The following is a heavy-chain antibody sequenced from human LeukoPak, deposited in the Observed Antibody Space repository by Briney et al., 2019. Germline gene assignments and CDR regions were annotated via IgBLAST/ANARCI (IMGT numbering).Heavy chain of an antibody. CDR2: INHSGST. Sequence: SETLSLTCTVSGGAISSYYWSWIRQPPGKGLEWIGEINHSGSTNYNPSLKSGVTISVDTSKNQFSLKLSSVTAADTAVYYCARIKYPRYNNAFDIWGQGTMVTVSS. D-gene: IGHD1-1*01. J-gene: IGHJ3*02. V-gene: IGHV4-34*01. CDR1: GGAISSYY. CDR3: ARIKYPRYNNAFDI.